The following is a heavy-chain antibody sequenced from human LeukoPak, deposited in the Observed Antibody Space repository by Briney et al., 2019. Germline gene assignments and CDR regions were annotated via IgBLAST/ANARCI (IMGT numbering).Heavy chain of an antibody. V-gene: IGHV1-69*01. J-gene: IGHJ5*02. Sequence: SVKVSCKASGGTFSSYAISWVRQAPGQGLEWMGGIIPIFGTANYAQKFQGRVTITADESTSTAYMELSSLRSEDTAVYYCAREFPAAVGAFDPWGQGTLVTVSS. D-gene: IGHD6-13*01. CDR3: AREFPAAVGAFDP. CDR1: GGTFSSYA. CDR2: IIPIFGTA.